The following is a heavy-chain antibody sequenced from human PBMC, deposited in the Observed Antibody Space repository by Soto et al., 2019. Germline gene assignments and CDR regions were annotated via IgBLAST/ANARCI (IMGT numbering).Heavy chain of an antibody. CDR3: ARLPSRHSVDY. J-gene: IGHJ4*02. CDR1: GSSISTSGYY. V-gene: IGHV4-39*01. D-gene: IGHD3-10*01. Sequence: SETRWLTCTVSGSSISTSGYYRGWIRQRPGRGLERIVSLYYNVGTYYTPSLKSRVTISADTSANQFSLMVNSVTAADTAIYYCARLPSRHSVDYWGQGTLVTVSS. CDR2: LYYNVGT.